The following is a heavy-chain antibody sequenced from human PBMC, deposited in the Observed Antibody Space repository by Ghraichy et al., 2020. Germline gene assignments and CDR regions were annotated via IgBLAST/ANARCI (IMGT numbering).Heavy chain of an antibody. Sequence: SETLSLTCAVSGGSISSGGYSWSWIRQPPGKGLEWIGYIYYSGSTYYNPSLKSRVTISVDTSKNQFSLKLSSVTAADTAVYYCARDPVYYDIPGGFDPWGQGTLVTVSS. V-gene: IGHV4-30-4*07. D-gene: IGHD3-9*01. CDR2: IYYSGST. CDR3: ARDPVYYDIPGGFDP. J-gene: IGHJ5*02. CDR1: GGSISSGGYS.